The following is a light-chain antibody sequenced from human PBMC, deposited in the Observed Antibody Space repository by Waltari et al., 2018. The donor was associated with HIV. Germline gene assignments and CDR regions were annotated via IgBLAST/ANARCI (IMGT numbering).Light chain of an antibody. CDR3: CSYAGTYKV. CDR2: DVR. Sequence: QSALTQPRSVSGSLGLSVSISCPGTSSDVGYYNRVSWYQQHPGKAPKLIIYDVRERPSGVADRFSASKSANTASLTISRLQADDEAEYYCCSYAGTYKVFGTGTQVTVL. J-gene: IGLJ1*01. CDR1: SSDVGYYNR. V-gene: IGLV2-11*01.